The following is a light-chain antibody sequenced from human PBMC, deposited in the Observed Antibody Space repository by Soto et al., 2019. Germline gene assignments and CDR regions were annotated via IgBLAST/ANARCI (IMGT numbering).Light chain of an antibody. CDR3: QTWGTGISV. J-gene: IGLJ1*01. Sequence: QLVLTQSPSASASLGASVKLTCTLSSGHSNYAIAWHQQQPEKGPRYLMKVNSDGSHRKGDGIPDRFSGSSSGAQRYLTISSLQSEDAADDYCQTWGTGISVFGTGTTVTVL. CDR2: VNSDGSH. CDR1: SGHSNYA. V-gene: IGLV4-69*01.